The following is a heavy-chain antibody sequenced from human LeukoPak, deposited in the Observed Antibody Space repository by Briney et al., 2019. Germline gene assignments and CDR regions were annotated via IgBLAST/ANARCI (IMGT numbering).Heavy chain of an antibody. Sequence: GESLRISCKGSGYSFTTYWITWVRQMPGKGLEWMGRIDASDSYTNYSPSFQGHVTISADKSINTAYLQWSSLKASDTAMYYCASGLRGGPSGGGLDYWGQGTLVTVSS. V-gene: IGHV5-10-1*01. D-gene: IGHD2-15*01. CDR3: ASGLRGGPSGGGLDY. CDR1: GYSFTTYW. J-gene: IGHJ4*02. CDR2: IDASDSYT.